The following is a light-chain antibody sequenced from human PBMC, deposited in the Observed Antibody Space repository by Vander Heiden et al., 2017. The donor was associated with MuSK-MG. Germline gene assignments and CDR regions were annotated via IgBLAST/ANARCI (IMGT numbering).Light chain of an antibody. V-gene: IGKV1-39*01. CDR3: QQSYSSPYT. CDR2: AAS. Sequence: DIQMTQSPSSLSASVGDRVTVTCRASQMISTFLNWYQQKPGEVPKVLIFAASSLESGVPSRFSGSGSGTDFTLTISSLQPEDFATYYCQQSYSSPYTFGQGTKLEIK. CDR1: QMISTF. J-gene: IGKJ2*01.